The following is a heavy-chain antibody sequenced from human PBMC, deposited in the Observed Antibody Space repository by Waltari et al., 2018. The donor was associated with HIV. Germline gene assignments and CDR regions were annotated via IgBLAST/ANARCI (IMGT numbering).Heavy chain of an antibody. CDR3: GRGGSYGGYYFDY. V-gene: IGHV4-61*02. CDR1: GGSISSGSYY. CDR2: IYTSGST. Sequence: QVQLQESGPGLVKPSQTLSLTCTVSGGSISSGSYYWSWIRQPAGKGLEWIGRIYTSGSTNYNPSLKSRVTRTVDTSKNQVSLEVRSVTAADQAVDYCGRGGSYGGYYFDYWGQGTLVTVSS. J-gene: IGHJ4*02. D-gene: IGHD4-17*01.